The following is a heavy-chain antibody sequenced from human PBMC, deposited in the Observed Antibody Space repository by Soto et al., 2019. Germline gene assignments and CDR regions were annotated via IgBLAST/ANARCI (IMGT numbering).Heavy chain of an antibody. Sequence: ASVKVSCKASGYTFTSYGISWVRQAPGQGPEWMGWISGYNGYTTYAQNVQGRVTLTTDTATSTAYMELRSLRFDDTAVYYCARDHGADWFDPWGQGTLVTVSS. CDR1: GYTFTSYG. D-gene: IGHD3-10*01. CDR2: ISGYNGYT. CDR3: ARDHGADWFDP. J-gene: IGHJ5*02. V-gene: IGHV1-18*01.